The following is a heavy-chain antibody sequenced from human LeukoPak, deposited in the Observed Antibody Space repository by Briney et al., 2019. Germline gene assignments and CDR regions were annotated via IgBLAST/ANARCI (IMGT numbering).Heavy chain of an antibody. D-gene: IGHD1-14*01. CDR3: AREAVSRRTSYWYFDL. J-gene: IGHJ2*01. Sequence: KAGGSLRLSCAASGFTFSDYYMSWIRQAPGKGLEWVSYISSSGSTIYYADSVKGRFTISRDNAKNSLYLQMNSLRAEDTAVYYCAREAVSRRTSYWYFDLWGRGTLVTVSS. CDR2: ISSSGSTI. V-gene: IGHV3-11*01. CDR1: GFTFSDYY.